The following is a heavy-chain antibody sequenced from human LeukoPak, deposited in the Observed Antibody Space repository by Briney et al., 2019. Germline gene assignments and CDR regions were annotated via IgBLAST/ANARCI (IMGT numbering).Heavy chain of an antibody. CDR2: IGTGGDT. CDR3: ARGGNYFGSGTYPFPLDI. V-gene: IGHV3-13*01. J-gene: IGHJ3*02. Sequence: GGSLRLSCAASGFTFNNHDMHWVRQATGKGLEWVSAIGTGGDTYYDASVKGRFTISRENAKNSLYLQMNSLRVGDTAVYYCARGGNYFGSGTYPFPLDIWGQGTMVTVSS. D-gene: IGHD3-10*01. CDR1: GFTFNNHD.